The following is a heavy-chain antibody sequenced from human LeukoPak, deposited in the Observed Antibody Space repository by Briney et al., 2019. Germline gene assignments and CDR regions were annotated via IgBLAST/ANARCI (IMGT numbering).Heavy chain of an antibody. J-gene: IGHJ4*02. CDR1: GFLLTDAW. V-gene: IGHV3-15*01. Sequence: GGSLRLSCAGSGFLLTDAWMIWVRQAPGKGLEWLGRIKSQAGGETTDYAATVKGRFTISRDDSKTTLFLQMNSLQTDDTALYYCLWVRKMVGGFDTWGQGTLVTVSS. D-gene: IGHD3-10*01. CDR2: IKSQAGGETT. CDR3: LWVRKMVGGFDT.